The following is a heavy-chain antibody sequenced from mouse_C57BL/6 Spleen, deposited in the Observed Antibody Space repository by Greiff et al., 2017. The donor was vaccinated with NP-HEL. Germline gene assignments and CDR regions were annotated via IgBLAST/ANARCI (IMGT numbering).Heavy chain of an antibody. CDR3: TREGLGTWFAY. D-gene: IGHD4-1*01. V-gene: IGHV1-15*01. CDR2: IYPDTGGT. J-gene: IGHJ3*01. Sequence: QVHLKQPGAELVRPGASVTLSCKASGYTFTDYEMHWVKQTPVHGLEWIGAIYPDTGGTAYNQKFKGKAILTVDKSSSTSYMELRSLRSEDSAVYYCTREGLGTWFAYWGQGTLVTVSA. CDR1: GYTFTDYE.